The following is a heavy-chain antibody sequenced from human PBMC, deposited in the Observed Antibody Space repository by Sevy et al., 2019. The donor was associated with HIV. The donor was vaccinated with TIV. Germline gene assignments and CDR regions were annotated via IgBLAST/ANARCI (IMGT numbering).Heavy chain of an antibody. J-gene: IGHJ4*02. CDR3: ASAGPYGDSSFDY. V-gene: IGHV3-23*01. CDR1: GLTFSSYA. D-gene: IGHD4-17*01. CDR2: ISASGGET. Sequence: GGSLRLSCAASGLTFSSYAMSWVRQAPGKGLEWVSAISASGGETYYADSVKGRFTISRDRSKNTLSLQMSSLRAEDTAIYYCASAGPYGDSSFDYWGQGTLVTVSS.